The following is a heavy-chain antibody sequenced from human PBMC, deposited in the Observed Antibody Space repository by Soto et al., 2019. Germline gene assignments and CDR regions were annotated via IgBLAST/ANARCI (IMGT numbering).Heavy chain of an antibody. CDR2: ISAHNGNT. CDR1: GYTFTSYG. Sequence: QVQLVQSGAEVKKPGASVKVSCKASGYTFTSYGISWVRQAPGQGLEWMGWISAHNGNTNYAQKLQGRVTMTHDTPTSPAYTELRSLSSEDTAVYYCARDTAAAGIFDYWGKGTLVTVPS. J-gene: IGHJ4*02. D-gene: IGHD6-13*01. CDR3: ARDTAAAGIFDY. V-gene: IGHV1-18*01.